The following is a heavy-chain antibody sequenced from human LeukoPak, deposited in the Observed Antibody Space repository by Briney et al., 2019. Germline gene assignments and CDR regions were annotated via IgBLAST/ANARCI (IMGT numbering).Heavy chain of an antibody. Sequence: WASVTVSCTASGYTFTGYYMHWVRQAPGQGLEWMGWINPNSGGTNYAQKFQGWVTMTRDTSISTAYMELSRLRSDDTAVYYCAREGSPRGYYFDYWGQGTLVTVSS. CDR3: AREGSPRGYYFDY. CDR1: GYTFTGYY. D-gene: IGHD6-13*01. V-gene: IGHV1-2*04. J-gene: IGHJ4*02. CDR2: INPNSGGT.